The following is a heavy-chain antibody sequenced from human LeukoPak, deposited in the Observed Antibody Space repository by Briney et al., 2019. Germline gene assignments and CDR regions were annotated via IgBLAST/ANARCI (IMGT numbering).Heavy chain of an antibody. V-gene: IGHV3-23*01. CDR1: GFTFNSYA. CDR3: AKDPGYDSSGYSRY. Sequence: PGGSLRLSCAASGFTFNSYAMSWVRQAPGKGLEWVSAISGSGGSTYYADSVKGRFTISRDNSKNTLYLQMNSLRAEDTAVYYCAKDPGYDSSGYSRYWGQGTLVTVSS. J-gene: IGHJ4*02. CDR2: ISGSGGST. D-gene: IGHD3-22*01.